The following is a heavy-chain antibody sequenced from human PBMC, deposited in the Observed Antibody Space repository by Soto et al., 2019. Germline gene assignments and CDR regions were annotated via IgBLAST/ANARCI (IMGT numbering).Heavy chain of an antibody. Sequence: SQTLSLTCAISWDSVSSNSAAWNWIRQSPSRGLEWLGRTYYRAKWFNDYAVSVKSRITISPDTSKNQFSLQLNSVTPEDTAVYYCARDRDGSGRTDFDCWGQGTLVTVS. CDR1: WDSVSSNSAA. CDR3: ARDRDGSGRTDFDC. J-gene: IGHJ4*02. V-gene: IGHV6-1*01. D-gene: IGHD6-19*01. CDR2: TYYRAKWFN.